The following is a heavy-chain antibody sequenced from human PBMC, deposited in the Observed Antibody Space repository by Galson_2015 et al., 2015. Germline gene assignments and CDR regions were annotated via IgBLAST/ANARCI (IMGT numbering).Heavy chain of an antibody. J-gene: IGHJ4*02. V-gene: IGHV5-51*01. CDR2: IYPGDSDT. Sequence: QSGAEVKKPGESLKISCKGSGYSFTSYWIGWVRQMPGKGLEWMGIIYPGDSDTRYSPSFQGQVTISADKSISTAYRQWSSLKASDTAMYYCARHKIEGLVRGVINLIDYWGQGTLVTVSS. CDR3: ARHKIEGLVRGVINLIDY. CDR1: GYSFTSYW. D-gene: IGHD3-10*01.